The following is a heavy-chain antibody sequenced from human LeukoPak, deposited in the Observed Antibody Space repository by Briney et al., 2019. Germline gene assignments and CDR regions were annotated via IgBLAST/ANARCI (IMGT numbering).Heavy chain of an antibody. CDR3: ARGYCTSSSCYNDY. Sequence: GGSLRLSCAASGFTFSIYVMHWVRQAPGKGLEWVAVISYGGTNKDYTDSVKGRFTISRDDSRNTLYLQMNSLRAEDTAVYSCARGYCTSSSCYNDYWGQGTLVTVSS. V-gene: IGHV3-30*03. D-gene: IGHD2-2*02. CDR2: ISYGGTNK. J-gene: IGHJ4*02. CDR1: GFTFSIYV.